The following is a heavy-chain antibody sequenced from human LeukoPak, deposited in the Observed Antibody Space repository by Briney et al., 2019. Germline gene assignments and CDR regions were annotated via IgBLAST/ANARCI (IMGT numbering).Heavy chain of an antibody. CDR1: GFTFNSYE. CDR2: ISGSGSTK. V-gene: IGHV3-48*03. CDR3: ATLRPRQQLVVDH. D-gene: IGHD6-13*01. Sequence: PGGSLRLSCAASGFTFNSYEMHWVRQAPGKGPEWVSYISGSGSTKYYADSVKGRFTISRDNALNSLHLQMSSLRDEDTAVYYCATLRPRQQLVVDHWGQGTLVTVSS. J-gene: IGHJ4*02.